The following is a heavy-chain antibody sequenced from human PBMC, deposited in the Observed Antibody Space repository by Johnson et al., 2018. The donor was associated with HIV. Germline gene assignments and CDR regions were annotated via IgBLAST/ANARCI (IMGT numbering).Heavy chain of an antibody. CDR1: GFNFNTYT. J-gene: IGHJ3*02. D-gene: IGHD2-2*01. CDR2: ISYDGGNR. CDR3: ARGRKDIAVVDGLDTDAFDT. Sequence: QVQLAESGGGVVQPGRSLRLFCAVSGFNFNTYTMHWVRQAPGRGLEWVAVISYDGGNRYYADSVKGRFTISRDISKKQRYLQMNSLRPDDTAVYYCARGRKDIAVVDGLDTDAFDTWGQGTVVTVSS. V-gene: IGHV3-30*01.